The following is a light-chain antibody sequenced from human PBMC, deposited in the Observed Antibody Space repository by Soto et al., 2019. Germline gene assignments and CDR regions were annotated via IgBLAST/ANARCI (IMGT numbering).Light chain of an antibody. V-gene: IGKV1-39*01. Sequence: DIQMTQSPSTLSAGVGDRVTITCRASQRISTYLNWYQQKPGKAPTLLIYAASSVQSGVPSRFSGGGSGTDFTLTINTLQPEDFATYFCQQCYSSPRTFGQGTKVEIK. CDR1: QRISTY. CDR2: AAS. CDR3: QQCYSSPRT. J-gene: IGKJ1*01.